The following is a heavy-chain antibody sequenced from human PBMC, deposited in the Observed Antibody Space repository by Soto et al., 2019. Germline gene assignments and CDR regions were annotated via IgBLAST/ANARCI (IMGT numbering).Heavy chain of an antibody. Sequence: PGGSLRLSCAASGFTFSSYGMHWVRQAPGKGLEWVAVISYDGSNKYYADSVKGRFTISRDNSKNTLYLQMNSLRAEDTAVYYCAKDLRYSSSWYVSYGMDVWGQGTTVTVSS. V-gene: IGHV3-30*18. CDR2: ISYDGSNK. CDR3: AKDLRYSSSWYVSYGMDV. CDR1: GFTFSSYG. D-gene: IGHD6-13*01. J-gene: IGHJ6*02.